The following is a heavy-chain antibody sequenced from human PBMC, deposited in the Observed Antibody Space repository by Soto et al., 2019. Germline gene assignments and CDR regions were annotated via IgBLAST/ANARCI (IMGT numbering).Heavy chain of an antibody. D-gene: IGHD2-2*01. CDR2: INHSGST. Sequence: SETLSLTCAVYGGSFSGYYWSWIRQPPGKGLEWIGEINHSGSTNYNPSLKSRVTISVDTSKNQFSLKLSSVTAADTAVYYCARGHNEFMCSSTSCYLGYYYYYYMDVWGKGTTVTVSS. CDR1: GGSFSGYY. CDR3: ARGHNEFMCSSTSCYLGYYYYYYMDV. J-gene: IGHJ6*03. V-gene: IGHV4-34*01.